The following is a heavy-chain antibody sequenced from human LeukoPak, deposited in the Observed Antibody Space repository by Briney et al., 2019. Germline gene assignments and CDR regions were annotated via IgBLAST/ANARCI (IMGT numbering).Heavy chain of an antibody. Sequence: PSETLSLTCTVSGGSISSYYWSWIRQPPGKGLEWIGYIYYSGSTNYNPSLKSRVTISVDTSKNQFSLKLSSVTAADTAVYYCARSPLYSSGWYNYWGQGTLVTVSS. CDR1: GGSISSYY. CDR3: ARSPLYSSGWYNY. D-gene: IGHD6-19*01. CDR2: IYYSGST. V-gene: IGHV4-59*01. J-gene: IGHJ4*02.